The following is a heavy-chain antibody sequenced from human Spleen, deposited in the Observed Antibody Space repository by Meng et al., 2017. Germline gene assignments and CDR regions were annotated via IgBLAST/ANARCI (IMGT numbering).Heavy chain of an antibody. D-gene: IGHD1-26*01. Sequence: ASVKVSCKASGYTFTGYYMHWVRQAPGQGLEWMGRINPNSGGTNYAQKFQGRVTMTRDTSISTAYMELSRLRSDDTAVYYCARAIVGATTLYEPNFDYWGQGTLVTVSS. CDR1: GYTFTGYY. CDR2: INPNSGGT. V-gene: IGHV1-2*06. CDR3: ARAIVGATTLYEPNFDY. J-gene: IGHJ4*02.